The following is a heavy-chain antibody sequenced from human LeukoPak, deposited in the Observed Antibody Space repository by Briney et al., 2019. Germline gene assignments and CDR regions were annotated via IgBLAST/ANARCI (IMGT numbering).Heavy chain of an antibody. D-gene: IGHD2-15*01. CDR1: GFTVSSHF. CDR2: IYSGGNT. Sequence: GGSLRLSCSASGFTVSSHFMTWVRQAPGKGLEWLSIIYSGGNTFYADSVRGRFTISRDNSKNTLFLQMNGLRPEDTADYSCAGGGYLGYWGHGTQVTVSS. CDR3: AGGGYLGY. J-gene: IGHJ1*01. V-gene: IGHV3-66*01.